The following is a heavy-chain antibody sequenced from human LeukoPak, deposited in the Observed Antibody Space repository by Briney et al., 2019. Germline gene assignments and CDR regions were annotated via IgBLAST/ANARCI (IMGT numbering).Heavy chain of an antibody. D-gene: IGHD2-2*01. J-gene: IGHJ4*02. CDR3: ARDPRGNTNSRAFCY. Sequence: GGSLTLSCEAAGFSISGTYMSWVRQTPGRGLEWVSVIYGGGSSYSADSVMGRFIISRDDSKNTVSLQMNNLRLEDTGLYYCARDPRGNTNSRAFCYWGQGTLVTVSS. CDR1: GFSISGTY. V-gene: IGHV3-66*01. CDR2: IYGGGSS.